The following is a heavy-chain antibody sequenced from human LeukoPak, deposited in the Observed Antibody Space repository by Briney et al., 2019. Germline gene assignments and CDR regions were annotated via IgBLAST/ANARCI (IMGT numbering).Heavy chain of an antibody. CDR1: GGSFSGYY. V-gene: IGHV4-34*01. CDR3: ARGHVSGHSDY. D-gene: IGHD5-12*01. J-gene: IGHJ4*02. CDR2: INHSGST. Sequence: SETLSLTCAVYGGSFSGYYWSWIRQPPGKGLEWIGEINHSGSTNYNPSLKSRVTMSVDTSKNQFSLKLSSVTAADTAVYYCARGHVSGHSDYWGQGTLVTVSS.